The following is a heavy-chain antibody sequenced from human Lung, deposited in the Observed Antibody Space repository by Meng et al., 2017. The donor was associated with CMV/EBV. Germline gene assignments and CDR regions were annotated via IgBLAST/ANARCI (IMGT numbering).Heavy chain of an antibody. D-gene: IGHD1-26*01. CDR3: AKFLSWEPDDAFDI. CDR2: MRHDGSNH. J-gene: IGHJ3*02. Sequence: GGSXRLXXAASGFTFSRYDMHWVRQAPGKGLEWVAFMRHDGSNHYYADSVKGRFTISRDNSKNTLYLKMNSLRAEDTAVYYCAKFLSWEPDDAFDIWAQGTXVTVSS. CDR1: GFTFSRYD. V-gene: IGHV3-30*02.